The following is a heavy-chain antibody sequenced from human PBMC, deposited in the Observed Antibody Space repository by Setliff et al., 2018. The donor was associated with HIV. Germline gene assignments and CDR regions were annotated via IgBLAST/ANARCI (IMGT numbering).Heavy chain of an antibody. V-gene: IGHV4-4*07. CDR3: ARSRHCGSDCYFDL. CDR2: FSSSGST. Sequence: SETLSLTCTVSGASITTHWWSWIRQPAGKGLEWIGRFSSSGSTNYNSSLESRVTMSVDTSKNQFYLNLRSVTATDTAIYSCARSRHCGSDCYFDLSGQGTPVTVSS. J-gene: IGHJ4*02. CDR1: GASITTHW. D-gene: IGHD2-21*02.